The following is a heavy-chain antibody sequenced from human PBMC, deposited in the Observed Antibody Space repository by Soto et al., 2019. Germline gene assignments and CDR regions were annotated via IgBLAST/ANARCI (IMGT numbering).Heavy chain of an antibody. CDR2: INQDGSEK. Sequence: GGSLRLSCAASGFTFSTYWMSWVRQAPGKGLEWVANINQDGSEKYYVDSVKGRFTISRDNAKNSLYLQMNSLRAEDTAVYYCASRGYRNGYWYYFDYWGQGTLVTVSS. J-gene: IGHJ4*02. CDR1: GFTFSTYW. CDR3: ASRGYRNGYWYYFDY. V-gene: IGHV3-7*05. D-gene: IGHD5-18*01.